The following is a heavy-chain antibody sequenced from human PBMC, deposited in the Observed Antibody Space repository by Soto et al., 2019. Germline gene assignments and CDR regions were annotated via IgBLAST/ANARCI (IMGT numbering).Heavy chain of an antibody. Sequence: ASVKVSCKASGGTFSSYGVSWVRQAPGQGLEWMGRIIPVFGIEHYAQKSQGRVTVTADESTSTAYMELSGLTSEDTAVYYCARGLSYYDSSGYSDAFDIWGQGTLVTVS. V-gene: IGHV1-69*13. CDR2: IIPVFGIE. CDR3: ARGLSYYDSSGYSDAFDI. J-gene: IGHJ3*02. CDR1: GGTFSSYG. D-gene: IGHD3-22*01.